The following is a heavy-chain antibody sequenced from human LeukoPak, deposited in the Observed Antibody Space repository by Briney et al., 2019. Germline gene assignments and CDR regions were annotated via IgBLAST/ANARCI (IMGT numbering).Heavy chain of an antibody. D-gene: IGHD6-19*01. J-gene: IGHJ6*03. V-gene: IGHV4-59*01. CDR3: ARDLAVAGDYYYYYYMDV. Sequence: SETLSLTCTVSGGSISSYYWSWIRQPPGKGLEWIGYIYYSGSTNCNPSLKSRVTISVDTSKNQFSLKLSSVTTADPAGYYCARDLAVAGDYYYYYYMDVWGKGTTVTVSS. CDR2: IYYSGST. CDR1: GGSISSYY.